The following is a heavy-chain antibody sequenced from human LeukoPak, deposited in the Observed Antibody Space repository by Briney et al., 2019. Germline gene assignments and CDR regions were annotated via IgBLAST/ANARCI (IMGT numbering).Heavy chain of an antibody. CDR2: IYYSGNT. V-gene: IGHV4-39*01. CDR3: ARNYDSSPLFDY. Sequence: SETLSLTCTVSGGSTSSTTYYWGWIRQPPGKDLEWIGSIYYSGNTYYNPSLKSRVTISVDTSKNQFSLKLSSVTAADTAVYYCARNYDSSPLFDYWGQGTLVTVSS. J-gene: IGHJ4*02. CDR1: GGSTSSTTYY. D-gene: IGHD3-22*01.